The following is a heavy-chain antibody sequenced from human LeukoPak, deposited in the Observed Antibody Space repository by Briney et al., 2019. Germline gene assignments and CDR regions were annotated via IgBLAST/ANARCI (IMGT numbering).Heavy chain of an antibody. J-gene: IGHJ4*02. V-gene: IGHV4-61*08. CDR3: ARESKDSSGWFAAFDY. Sequence: SETLSLTCTVSGGSISSGDYYWSWIRQPPGKGLEWIGYIYYSGSTNYNPSLKSRVTISVDTSKNQFSLKLSSVTAADTAVYYCARESKDSSGWFAAFDYWGQGTLVTVSS. CDR2: IYYSGST. CDR1: GGSISSGDYY. D-gene: IGHD6-19*01.